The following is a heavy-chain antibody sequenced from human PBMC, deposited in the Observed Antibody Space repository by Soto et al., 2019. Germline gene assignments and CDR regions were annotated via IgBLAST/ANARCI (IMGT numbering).Heavy chain of an antibody. V-gene: IGHV1-46*01. CDR3: ARYSYAFGVDY. Sequence: ASVKVSCKASGYTFTSYYMHWVRQAPGQGLEWMGIINPSGGSTSYAQKFQGRVTMARDTSTSTVYMELSSLRSEDTAVYYCARYSYAFGVDYWGQGTLVTVSS. CDR2: INPSGGST. J-gene: IGHJ4*02. CDR1: GYTFTSYY. D-gene: IGHD5-18*01.